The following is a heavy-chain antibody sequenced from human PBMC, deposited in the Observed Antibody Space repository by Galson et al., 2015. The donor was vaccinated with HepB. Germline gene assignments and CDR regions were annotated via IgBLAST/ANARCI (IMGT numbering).Heavy chain of an antibody. J-gene: IGHJ4*02. V-gene: IGHV5-10-1*01. CDR3: ARLQSSIVVAGDN. CDR2: IDPTDSYT. Sequence: QSGAEVKKPGESLTISCTASGYTFTNYWISWVRQMPGKGLEWMGRIDPTDSYTNYRPSFQGHVTISVDKSTSTAFLHWSSLQASDTAVYYCARLQSSIVVAGDNWGQGTLITVSS. D-gene: IGHD6-19*01. CDR1: GYTFTNYW.